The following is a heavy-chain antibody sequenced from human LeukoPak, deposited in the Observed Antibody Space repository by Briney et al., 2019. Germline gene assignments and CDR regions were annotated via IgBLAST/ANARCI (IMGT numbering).Heavy chain of an antibody. CDR2: ISSSGSTI. Sequence: PGGSLRLSCAASGFTFSSYEMNWVRQAPGKGLEWVSYISSSGSTIYYADSVKSQFTMSRDNAKKSLYLQMNSLRAEDTAVYYCARSAPYDSSGYASDYWGQGTLVTVSS. CDR3: ARSAPYDSSGYASDY. CDR1: GFTFSSYE. V-gene: IGHV3-48*03. J-gene: IGHJ4*02. D-gene: IGHD3-22*01.